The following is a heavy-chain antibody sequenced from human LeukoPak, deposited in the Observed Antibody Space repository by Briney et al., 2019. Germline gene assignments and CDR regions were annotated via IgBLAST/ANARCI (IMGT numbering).Heavy chain of an antibody. CDR1: AGSISSYY. V-gene: IGHV4-4*07. CDR3: ARDSCSVGSCYSLDY. Sequence: SETLSLTCTVSAGSISSYYWSWIRQSAGKGLEWIGRIYTSGSTNQNPSLKSRVTVSVDTSKNQCFLKLTSVTAADTAVYYCARDSCSVGSCYSLDYWGQGTPVTVSS. D-gene: IGHD2-15*01. J-gene: IGHJ4*02. CDR2: IYTSGST.